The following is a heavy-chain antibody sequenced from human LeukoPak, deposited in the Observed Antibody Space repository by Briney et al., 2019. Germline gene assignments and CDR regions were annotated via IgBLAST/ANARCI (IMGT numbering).Heavy chain of an antibody. CDR1: GYTFTGYY. D-gene: IGHD6-19*01. J-gene: IGHJ4*02. Sequence: ASVKVSCKASGYTFTGYYMHWVRQAPGQGLEWMGWINPNSGGTNYAQKFQGWVTMTRDTSISTAYMELSRLRSDDTAVYYCARADSSGWFLIDYWGQGTLVTASS. CDR3: ARADSSGWFLIDY. V-gene: IGHV1-2*04. CDR2: INPNSGGT.